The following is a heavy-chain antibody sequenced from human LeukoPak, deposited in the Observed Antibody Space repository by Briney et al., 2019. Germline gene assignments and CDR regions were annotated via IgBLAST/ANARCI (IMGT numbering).Heavy chain of an antibody. V-gene: IGHV3-11*04. CDR3: WRGHWAIDY. Sequence: PGGSLRLSCGASGFFFSDHYMSWFRQAPGRGLEWISYITKSGTDMEYADSVKGRFTISRDHAKNSLFLQMNSLRAEDTAVYFCWRGHWAIDYWAQGTLVTVSS. D-gene: IGHD7-27*01. CDR1: GFFFSDHY. J-gene: IGHJ4*02. CDR2: ITKSGTDM.